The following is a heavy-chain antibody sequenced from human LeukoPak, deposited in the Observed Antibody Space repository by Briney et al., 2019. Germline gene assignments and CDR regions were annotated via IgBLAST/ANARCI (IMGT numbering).Heavy chain of an antibody. J-gene: IGHJ4*02. D-gene: IGHD3-22*01. CDR1: GYSFTKFG. CDR3: ARDGDSSGYYPVPDY. CDR2: ISAYDGKT. V-gene: IGHV1-18*01. Sequence: GASVKVSCKAFGYSFTKFGISWVRQAPGQGLEWMGWISAYDGKTKYAQKFQGRVTMTTDTSTTTAYMELRSLRSDDTAVYYCARDGDSSGYYPVPDYWGQGTLVTVSS.